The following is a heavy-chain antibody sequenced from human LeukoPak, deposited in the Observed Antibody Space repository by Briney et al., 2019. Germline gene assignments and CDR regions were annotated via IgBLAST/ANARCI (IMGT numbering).Heavy chain of an antibody. V-gene: IGHV4-61*02. D-gene: IGHD6-19*01. CDR2: IYKSGSA. CDR3: ARDSGLGPGPY. Sequence: SETLSLTCTVSGASITGTNYYWTWIRQPAGKGLEWIGRIYKSGSANYNPFLKSRITLSVDTSNNQFFLDLTSVTATDTAVYFCARDSGLGPGPYWGQGILVTVSS. J-gene: IGHJ4*02. CDR1: GASITGTNYY.